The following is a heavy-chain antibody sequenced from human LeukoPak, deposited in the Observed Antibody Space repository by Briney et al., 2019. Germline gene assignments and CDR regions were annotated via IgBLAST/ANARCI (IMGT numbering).Heavy chain of an antibody. D-gene: IGHD3-10*01. J-gene: IGHJ3*01. Sequence: ASVKVSCKASGGTFSSYAISWVRQAPGQGLEWMGWISAYNGNTNYAQKLQGRVTMTTDTSTSTAYMELRSLRSDDTAVYYCARSLGGFGELLFWGQGTMVTVSS. V-gene: IGHV1-18*01. CDR1: GGTFSSYA. CDR3: ARSLGGFGELLF. CDR2: ISAYNGNT.